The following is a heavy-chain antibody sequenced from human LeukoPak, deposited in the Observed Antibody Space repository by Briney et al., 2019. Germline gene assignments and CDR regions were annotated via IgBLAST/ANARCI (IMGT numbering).Heavy chain of an antibody. Sequence: TSETLSLTCTVSGGSVSSYFWSWIRQPPGKGLEWIGYVYYSGSTNYNLSLKSRVTISVDTSKKQFSLKLSSATAADTAVYYCARVLDLSKRGLDAFDIWGQGTMVTVSS. D-gene: IGHD3-16*01. CDR1: GGSVSSYF. CDR3: ARVLDLSKRGLDAFDI. CDR2: VYYSGST. J-gene: IGHJ3*02. V-gene: IGHV4-59*02.